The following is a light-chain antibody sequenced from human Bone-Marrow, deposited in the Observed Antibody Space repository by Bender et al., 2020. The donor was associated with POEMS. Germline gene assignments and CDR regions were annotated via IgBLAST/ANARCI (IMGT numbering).Light chain of an antibody. CDR2: INN. J-gene: IGLJ3*02. Sequence: QSVLTQPPSASGTPGQRVTISCSGSSSNIGTNPVNWYQQLPGTAPKLLIYINNQRPSGVPDRFSGSKSGDTASLTISGLQAEDEADYYCCSYVGYTTWVFGGGTKLTVL. CDR1: SSNIGTNP. V-gene: IGLV1-44*01. CDR3: CSYVGYTTWV.